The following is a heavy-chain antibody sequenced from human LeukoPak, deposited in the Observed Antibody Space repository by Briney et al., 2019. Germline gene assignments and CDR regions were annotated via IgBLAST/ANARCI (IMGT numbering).Heavy chain of an antibody. CDR2: INPSSGST. Sequence: WASVKVSCKASGYAFTSYYIHWVRQAPGQGLEWMGIINPSSGSTSYAQKFQGRVTMTRDTSTSTVYMELSSLRSEDTAVYYCARDWNDILTGYYRTRPTSYYFDYWGQGTLVTVSS. V-gene: IGHV1-46*01. D-gene: IGHD3-9*01. CDR3: ARDWNDILTGYYRTRPTSYYFDY. CDR1: GYAFTSYY. J-gene: IGHJ4*02.